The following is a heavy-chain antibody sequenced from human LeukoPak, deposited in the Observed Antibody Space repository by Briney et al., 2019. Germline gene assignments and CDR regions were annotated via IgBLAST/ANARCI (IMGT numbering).Heavy chain of an antibody. Sequence: QPGGSLRLSCAASGLTVSSNCMSWVRQAPGKGLEWVSFIYSGGNTYYADSVKGRFTISRDNSKNTLYLQMKTLRTEDTAVYYCARQKLSGAYLPDFWGQGTLITVSS. J-gene: IGHJ4*02. V-gene: IGHV3-53*05. D-gene: IGHD3-10*01. CDR3: ARQKLSGAYLPDF. CDR1: GLTVSSNC. CDR2: IYSGGNT.